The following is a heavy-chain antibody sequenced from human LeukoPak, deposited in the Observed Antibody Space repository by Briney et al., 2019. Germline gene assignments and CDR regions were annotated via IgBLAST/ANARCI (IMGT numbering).Heavy chain of an antibody. D-gene: IGHD5-24*01. V-gene: IGHV4-39*07. Sequence: SETLSLTCTVSGGSISSSSYYWGWIRQPPGKGLEWIGSIYYSGSTYYNPSLKSRVTISVDTSKNRFSLKLSSVTAADTAVYYCARDLRGQMATIGSGDYWGQGTLVTVSS. J-gene: IGHJ4*02. CDR2: IYYSGST. CDR3: ARDLRGQMATIGSGDY. CDR1: GGSISSSSYY.